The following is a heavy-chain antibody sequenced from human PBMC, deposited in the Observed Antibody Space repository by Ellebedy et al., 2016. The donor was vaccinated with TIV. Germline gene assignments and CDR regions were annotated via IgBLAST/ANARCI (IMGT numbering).Heavy chain of an antibody. V-gene: IGHV1-2*04. Sequence: AASVKVSCQASGYSFPDHSIFWVRQAPGQGLEWMGWINPNTGGTNYARKFLGSVTMTRDTSITTAYMELSRLNSDDTAVYTCARANGVGASRDGLDIWGQGTLVTVSP. D-gene: IGHD1-26*01. CDR1: GYSFPDHS. CDR3: ARANGVGASRDGLDI. CDR2: INPNTGGT. J-gene: IGHJ3*02.